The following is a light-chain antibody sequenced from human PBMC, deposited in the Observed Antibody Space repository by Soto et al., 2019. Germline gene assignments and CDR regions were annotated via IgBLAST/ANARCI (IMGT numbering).Light chain of an antibody. Sequence: DIQMTQSPSSLSASVGDRVTITCRASQSISNYLNWYQHKPGKAPKVLIYGASTLQSGVPSRFSGSGSGTEFTLTISSLQPDDFATYYCQHYNSYSEAFGQGTKVDI. CDR2: GAS. CDR3: QHYNSYSEA. CDR1: QSISNY. V-gene: IGKV1-16*01. J-gene: IGKJ1*01.